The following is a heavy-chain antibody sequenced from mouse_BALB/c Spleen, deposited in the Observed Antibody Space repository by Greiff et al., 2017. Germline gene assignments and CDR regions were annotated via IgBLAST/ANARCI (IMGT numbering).Heavy chain of an antibody. CDR2: IWSGGST. CDR3: ARKNGNYVWYFDV. CDR1: GFSLTSYG. V-gene: IGHV2-2*02. Sequence: QVQLQQSGPGLVQPSQSLSITCTVSGFSLTSYGVHWVRQSPGKGLEWLGVIWSGGSTDSNAAFISRLSISKDNSKSQVFFKMNSLQANDTAIYYCARKNGNYVWYFDVWGAGTTVTVSS. J-gene: IGHJ1*01. D-gene: IGHD2-1*01.